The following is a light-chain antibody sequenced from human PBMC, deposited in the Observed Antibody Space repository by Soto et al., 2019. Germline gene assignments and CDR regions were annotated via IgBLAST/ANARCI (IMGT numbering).Light chain of an antibody. CDR2: EVT. CDR3: CSYTGNNTRV. V-gene: IGLV2-8*01. Sequence: QSALTQPPSASGSPGQAVTIACVGTSSDVGGYNYVSWYQQHPGKAPKRIIYEVTKRPSGVPDRFSASKSGNTASLTVSVLQAEDEADYYCCSYTGNNTRVFGGGTKLTVL. J-gene: IGLJ3*02. CDR1: SSDVGGYNY.